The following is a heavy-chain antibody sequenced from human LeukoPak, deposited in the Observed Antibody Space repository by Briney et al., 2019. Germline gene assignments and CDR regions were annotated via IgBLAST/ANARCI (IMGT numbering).Heavy chain of an antibody. D-gene: IGHD1-26*01. J-gene: IGHJ5*02. V-gene: IGHV4-39*01. CDR3: ARHEYSGSYYGLSWFDP. Sequence: GSLRLSCAASGFTFSSYSMNWVRQAPGKGLEWIGSIYYSGSTYYNPSLKSRVTISVDTSKNQFSLKLSSLTAADTAVYYCARHEYSGSYYGLSWFDPWGQGTLVTVSS. CDR2: IYYSGST. CDR1: GFTFSSYSMN.